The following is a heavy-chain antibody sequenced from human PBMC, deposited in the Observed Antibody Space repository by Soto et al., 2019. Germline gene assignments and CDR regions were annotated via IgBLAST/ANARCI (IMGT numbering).Heavy chain of an antibody. J-gene: IGHJ6*02. CDR1: GYSFTSYW. CDR3: ARGYSSSWYAEYYYYGMDV. Sequence: GESLKISCKGSGYSFTSYWIGWVRQMPGKGLEWMGIIYPGDSDTRYSPSFQGQVTISADKSISTAYLQWSSLKASDTAMSYCARGYSSSWYAEYYYYGMDVWGQGTTVTVSS. D-gene: IGHD6-13*01. CDR2: IYPGDSDT. V-gene: IGHV5-51*01.